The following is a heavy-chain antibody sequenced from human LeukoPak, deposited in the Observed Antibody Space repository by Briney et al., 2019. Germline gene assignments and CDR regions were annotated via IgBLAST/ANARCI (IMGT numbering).Heavy chain of an antibody. CDR1: GYTFTGYY. Sequence: ASVKVSCEASGYTFTGYYMHWVRQAPGQGLEWMGWINPNSGGANYAQKFQGRVTMTRDTSISTAYMELSRLRSDDTAVYYCARVSSWYVGYYFDYWGQGTLVTVSS. CDR3: ARVSSWYVGYYFDY. J-gene: IGHJ4*02. V-gene: IGHV1-2*02. CDR2: INPNSGGA. D-gene: IGHD6-13*01.